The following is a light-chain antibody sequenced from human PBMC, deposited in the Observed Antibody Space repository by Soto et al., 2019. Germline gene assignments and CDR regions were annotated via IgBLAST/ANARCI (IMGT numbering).Light chain of an antibody. CDR2: DAF. CDR3: QQYNSYSQT. V-gene: IGKV1-5*01. CDR1: QSISSW. Sequence: IRMTQSPPTLSGSVGDRVTITCRASQSISSWLAWYQQKPGKAPKLLIYDAFSLESAVPSRFSGRGSGTEFTLTISSLQADDFATYYCQQYNSYSQTFGQGTKVDIK. J-gene: IGKJ1*01.